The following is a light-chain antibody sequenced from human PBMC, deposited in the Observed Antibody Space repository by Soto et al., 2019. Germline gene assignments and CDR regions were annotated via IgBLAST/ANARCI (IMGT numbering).Light chain of an antibody. CDR3: QQRSNWPLL. CDR1: QSVSSY. CDR2: DAS. Sequence: EIVLTQSPATLSLSPGERATLSCRASQSVSSYLVWYQQKPGQAPRLLIYDASNRATGIPARFSGSGSGTDFTLTISSLEPEDFAVYYCQQRSNWPLLFGPGTKVDIK. J-gene: IGKJ3*01. V-gene: IGKV3-11*01.